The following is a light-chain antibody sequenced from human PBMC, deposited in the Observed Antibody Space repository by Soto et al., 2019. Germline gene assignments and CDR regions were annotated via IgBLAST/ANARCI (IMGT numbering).Light chain of an antibody. V-gene: IGLV1-44*01. J-gene: IGLJ1*01. CDR1: SSNIGTNT. CDR3: AAWDDSLDGFYV. Sequence: QSVLTQSPSASGTPGQRVTISCSGSSSNIGTNTVNWYLQLPGTAPKLLMYNNNQRPSGVPERFSGSKSGTSASLAIGGLQSEDEAGYYCAAWDDSLDGFYVFGSGTKLTVL. CDR2: NNN.